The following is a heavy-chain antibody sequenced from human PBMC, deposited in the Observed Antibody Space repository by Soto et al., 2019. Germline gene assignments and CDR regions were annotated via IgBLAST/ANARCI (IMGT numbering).Heavy chain of an antibody. CDR1: GGSVSSGSYY. V-gene: IGHV4-61*01. CDR2: IYYSGST. CDR3: ARELYGAAAADYYYYYGMDA. D-gene: IGHD6-13*01. Sequence: PSETLSLTCTVSGGSVSSGSYYWSWIRQPPGKGLEWIGYIYYSGSTNYNPSLKSRVTISVDTSKNQFSLKLSSVTAADTAVYYCARELYGAAAADYYYYYGMDAWGQGTTVTVSS. J-gene: IGHJ6*02.